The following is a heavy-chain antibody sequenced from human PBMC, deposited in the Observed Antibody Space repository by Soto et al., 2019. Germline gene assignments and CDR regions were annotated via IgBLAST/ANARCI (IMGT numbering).Heavy chain of an antibody. D-gene: IGHD5-18*01. CDR1: GFTFSSYA. CDR3: ARGYSYGYLSHFDY. CDR2: ISYDGSNK. J-gene: IGHJ4*02. V-gene: IGHV3-30-3*01. Sequence: VQLVESGGGVVQPGRSLRLSCAASGFTFSSYAMHWVRQAPGKGLEWVAVISYDGSNKYYADSVKGRFTISRDNSKNTLYLQMNSLRAEDTAVYYCARGYSYGYLSHFDYWGQGTLVTVSS.